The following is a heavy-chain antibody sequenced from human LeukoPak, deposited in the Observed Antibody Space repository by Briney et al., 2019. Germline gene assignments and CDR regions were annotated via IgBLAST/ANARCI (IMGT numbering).Heavy chain of an antibody. CDR2: IYPGESET. V-gene: IGHV5-51*01. D-gene: IGHD6-13*01. CDR1: GYSFTSYW. J-gene: IGHJ4*02. CDR3: AKLGAYSSSWYGFFDY. Sequence: GESLKISCKGSGYSFTSYWIGWVRQMPGKGLEWMGIIYPGESETRYGPSVQGQVTISADKSITTAYLQWSSLKASDTAMYYCAKLGAYSSSWYGFFDYWGQGTLVAVSS.